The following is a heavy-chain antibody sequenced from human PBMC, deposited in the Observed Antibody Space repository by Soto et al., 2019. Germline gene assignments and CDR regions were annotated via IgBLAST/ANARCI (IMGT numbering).Heavy chain of an antibody. V-gene: IGHV3-23*01. CDR3: AKPPNYNWNDY. D-gene: IGHD1-20*01. CDR2: VSGSGGST. Sequence: EVQLLESGGGLVQPGGSLRLCCAASGFTFSSYAISWVRKAPGKGLEWISAVSGSGGSTYYADSVKGRFTISRDNSKDTLYLQMNNLRAEDTAVYYCAKPPNYNWNDYWGQGTLVTVSS. J-gene: IGHJ4*02. CDR1: GFTFSSYA.